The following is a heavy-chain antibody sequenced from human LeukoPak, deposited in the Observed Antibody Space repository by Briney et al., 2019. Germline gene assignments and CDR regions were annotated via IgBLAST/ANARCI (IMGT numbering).Heavy chain of an antibody. V-gene: IGHV1-18*01. J-gene: IGHJ4*02. CDR1: GYTLTSYG. CDR2: ISAYNGNT. CDR3: ARDLRITMIVVVGY. D-gene: IGHD3-22*01. Sequence: ASVKVSCKASGYTLTSYGISWVRQAPGQGLEWMGWISAYNGNTNYAQKLQGRVTMTTDTSTSTAYMELRSLRSDDTAVYYCARDLRITMIVVVGYWGQGTLVTVSS.